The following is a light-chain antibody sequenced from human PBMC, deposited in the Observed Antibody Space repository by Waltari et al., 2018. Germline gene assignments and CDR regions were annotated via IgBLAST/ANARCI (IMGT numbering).Light chain of an antibody. V-gene: IGLV1-44*01. CDR3: GAWDDGVKEWV. Sequence: QSVLTQPPSASGTPGRRVTISCSGTIYNTGINPVNWYQQFPGSAPKLLIFSTTQRPSGVPDRFSASKSGTSASLAINGLQAADEADYYCGAWDDGVKEWVFGGGTKLTVL. CDR2: STT. CDR1: IYNTGINP. J-gene: IGLJ3*02.